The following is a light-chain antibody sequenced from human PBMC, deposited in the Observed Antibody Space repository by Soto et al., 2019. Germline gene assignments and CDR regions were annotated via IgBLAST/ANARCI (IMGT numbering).Light chain of an antibody. Sequence: EVVLTQSPGTLSLSPGERATLSCRASQSLDSTSLAWYQQKPGQSPRLVIYGASRRATGIPDRFSGNGSGTDFILTIDRLEPEDFAVYYCQRSGTSPPYIFGAGTRLDIK. CDR2: GAS. J-gene: IGKJ2*01. V-gene: IGKV3-20*01. CDR1: QSLDSTS. CDR3: QRSGTSPPYI.